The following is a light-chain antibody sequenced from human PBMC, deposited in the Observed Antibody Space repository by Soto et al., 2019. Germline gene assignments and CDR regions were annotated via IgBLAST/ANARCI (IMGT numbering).Light chain of an antibody. Sequence: EIVMTQSPATLSVSPGERATLSCRASQSISIHLAWYQQQPGQGPRLLIYGASTRDTGTPARFSGSGSGTEFTLTISSLQSEDFAVYYCQQYDSWPSLTFGQGTKVEIK. CDR3: QQYDSWPSLT. CDR1: QSISIH. CDR2: GAS. V-gene: IGKV3-15*01. J-gene: IGKJ1*01.